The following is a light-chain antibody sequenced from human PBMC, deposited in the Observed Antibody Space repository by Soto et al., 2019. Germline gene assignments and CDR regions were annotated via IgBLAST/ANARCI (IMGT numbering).Light chain of an antibody. Sequence: EIVMTQSPATLSVSPGERATLSCRASQSVSSNLAWYQQKPGQAPRLLIYGASTRATGIPARFSGSGSGTEFTLTISSLPSEDVVVYYRQQYNNWGTFGQGTKVEIK. CDR2: GAS. J-gene: IGKJ1*01. V-gene: IGKV3-15*01. CDR1: QSVSSN. CDR3: QQYNNWGT.